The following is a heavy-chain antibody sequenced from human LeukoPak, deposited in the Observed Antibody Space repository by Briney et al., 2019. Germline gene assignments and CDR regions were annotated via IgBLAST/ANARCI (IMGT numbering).Heavy chain of an antibody. J-gene: IGHJ4*02. CDR3: ARDPGRHYFDY. Sequence: GGSLRLSCAASGFTFSSYAMTWVRQAPGKGLEWVSGISGSGISTYYADSVKGRFTVSRDNSKNTLYLQMNGLRAEVTAVYFCARDPGRHYFDYWGQGTLVTVSS. CDR1: GFTFSSYA. V-gene: IGHV3-23*01. CDR2: ISGSGIST.